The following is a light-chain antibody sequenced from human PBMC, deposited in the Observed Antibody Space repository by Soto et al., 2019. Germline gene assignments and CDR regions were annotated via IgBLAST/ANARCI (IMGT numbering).Light chain of an antibody. Sequence: QSVLTQPPSASGSPGQSVTISCTGTSSDVGGYNYVSWYQQHPGKAPKLMIYEVSKRPSGVPDRFSGSKSGNTASLTVSGLQAEDEADYYCSSYASSNGVFGTGTKVTVL. CDR3: SSYASSNGV. CDR1: SSDVGGYNY. CDR2: EVS. J-gene: IGLJ1*01. V-gene: IGLV2-8*01.